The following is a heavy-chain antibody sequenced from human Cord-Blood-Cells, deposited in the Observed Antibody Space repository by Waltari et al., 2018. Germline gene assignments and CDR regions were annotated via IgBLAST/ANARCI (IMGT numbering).Heavy chain of an antibody. J-gene: IGHJ3*02. Sequence: QLQLQESGPGLVKPSETLSLTCTVSGGSISSSSYYWGWIRQPPGKGLEWIGSIYYSGDAYHNPSHKSRVSISVDTSKNQFSRKLSSVTAADTAVYYCARDSLWFGEWAFDIWGQGTMVTVSS. V-gene: IGHV4-39*02. CDR1: GGSISSSSYY. CDR3: ARDSLWFGEWAFDI. CDR2: IYYSGDA. D-gene: IGHD3-10*01.